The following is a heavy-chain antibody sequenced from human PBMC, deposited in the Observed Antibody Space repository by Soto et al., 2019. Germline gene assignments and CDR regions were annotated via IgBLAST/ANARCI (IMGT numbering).Heavy chain of an antibody. Sequence: GGSLRLSCAASGFTFSSYAMHWVRQAPGKGLEWVAVISYDGSNKYYADSVKGRFTISRDNSKNTLYLQMNSLRAEDTAVYYCAREKAITMIVVVKGGLGYWGQGTLVTVSS. J-gene: IGHJ4*02. D-gene: IGHD3-22*01. CDR2: ISYDGSNK. V-gene: IGHV3-30-3*01. CDR3: AREKAITMIVVVKGGLGY. CDR1: GFTFSSYA.